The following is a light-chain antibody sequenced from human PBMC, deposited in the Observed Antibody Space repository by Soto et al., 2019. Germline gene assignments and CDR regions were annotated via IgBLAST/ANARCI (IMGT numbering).Light chain of an antibody. CDR2: DAS. CDR3: QQCSNWPPLT. J-gene: IGKJ4*01. V-gene: IGKV3-11*01. CDR1: QSVSSY. Sequence: EIVLTQSPATLSLSPGERATLSCRASQSVSSYLAWYQQNPGQAPRLLIYDASNRATGIPARFSGSGSGTDFTLTISSLESEYLGVYYCQQCSNWPPLTFGGGTKVEIK.